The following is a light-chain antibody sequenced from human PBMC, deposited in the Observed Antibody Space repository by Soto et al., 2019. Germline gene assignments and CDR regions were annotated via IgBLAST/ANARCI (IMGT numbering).Light chain of an antibody. CDR1: QSGRDMY. V-gene: IGKV3-20*01. Sequence: EIGLTQSPGTLSLSPGERATLSCRASQSGRDMYLAWYQQKPGQPPRLLIYGVSSRAYGIPDRFSGSGSGTDFTLTISSLQSQDFAVYYCQQYNKWPRTFGQGTKVDIK. J-gene: IGKJ1*01. CDR2: GVS. CDR3: QQYNKWPRT.